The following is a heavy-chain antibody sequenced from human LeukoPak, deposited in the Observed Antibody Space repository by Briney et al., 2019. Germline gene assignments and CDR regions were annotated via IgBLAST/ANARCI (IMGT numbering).Heavy chain of an antibody. V-gene: IGHV3-48*02. CDR3: ARDFNGRRGAFDI. D-gene: IGHD2-8*01. J-gene: IGHJ3*02. Sequence: SVKGRFTISRDNAKNSLYLQMNSLRDEDTAPYYCARDFNGRRGAFDIWGQGTLVTVSS.